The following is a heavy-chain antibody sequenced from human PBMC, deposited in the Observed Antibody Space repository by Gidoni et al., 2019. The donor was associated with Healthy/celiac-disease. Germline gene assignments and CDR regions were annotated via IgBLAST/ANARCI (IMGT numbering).Heavy chain of an antibody. J-gene: IGHJ3*02. V-gene: IGHV3-30*18. Sequence: QVQLVESGGGVVQPGRSLRLSCPASGFPFSTYGMHWVRQAPGKGVEWVAVRAYDGSNKYYADSVKGRFTISRDNSKNTLYLQMNSLRAEDTAVYYCAKDRGYCSSTSCYAFDIWGQGTMVTVSS. D-gene: IGHD2-2*01. CDR2: RAYDGSNK. CDR3: AKDRGYCSSTSCYAFDI. CDR1: GFPFSTYG.